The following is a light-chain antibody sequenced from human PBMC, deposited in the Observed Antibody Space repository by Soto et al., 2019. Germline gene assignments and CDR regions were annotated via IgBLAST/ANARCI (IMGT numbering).Light chain of an antibody. J-gene: IGKJ1*01. CDR2: DAS. CDR1: QSIIGY. CDR3: LQVYNIPRT. V-gene: IGKV3-11*01. Sequence: EIVLTQSPATLSLSPGEIATLFFRASQSIIGYLGWYQQKPGQAPRLLIYDASNRATGIPARFSGSGSGTDFTLTINSLHPEDFATYYCLQVYNIPRTFGQGTKVDIK.